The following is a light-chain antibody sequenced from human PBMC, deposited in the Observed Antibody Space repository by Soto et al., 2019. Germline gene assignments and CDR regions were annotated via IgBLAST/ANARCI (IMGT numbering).Light chain of an antibody. Sequence: DIQMTQSPSTLSASVGDRVTITCRASQSISDWLDWYQQKPGKAPKLLIYKASSLESGVPSRFSGSGSGTELTLTISSLQPYDFVTYYCQQYNSYSETFGQGTKVKVK. V-gene: IGKV1-5*03. J-gene: IGKJ1*01. CDR3: QQYNSYSET. CDR1: QSISDW. CDR2: KAS.